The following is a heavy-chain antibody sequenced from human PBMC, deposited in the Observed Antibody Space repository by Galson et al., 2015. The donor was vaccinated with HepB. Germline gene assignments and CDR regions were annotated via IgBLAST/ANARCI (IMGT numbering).Heavy chain of an antibody. CDR2: ISWNSGSI. D-gene: IGHD3-9*01. Sequence: SLRLSCAASGFTFDDYAMHWVRQAPGKGLEWVSGISWNSGSIGYADSVKGRFTISRDNAKNSLYLQMNSLRAEDTALYYCAKLVDDILTGYYDYYYYYDMDVWGQGTTVTVSS. J-gene: IGHJ6*02. CDR1: GFTFDDYA. V-gene: IGHV3-9*01. CDR3: AKLVDDILTGYYDYYYYYDMDV.